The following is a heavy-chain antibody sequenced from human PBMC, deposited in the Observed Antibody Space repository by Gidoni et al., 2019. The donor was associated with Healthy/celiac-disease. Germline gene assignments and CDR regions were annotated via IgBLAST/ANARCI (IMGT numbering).Heavy chain of an antibody. CDR2: IKHDGSEQ. V-gene: IGHV3-7*01. D-gene: IGHD2-21*01. CDR3: ARDLGCGGDCYSQY. J-gene: IGHJ4*02. CDR1: AFTFSSYW. Sequence: EVQLVESGGGLVQPGGSLRLSCAASAFTFSSYWMSWVRQAPGKGLEWVANIKHDGSEQYYVDSVKCRFTISRDNAKNSLYLQMNSLRAEDTAVYYCARDLGCGGDCYSQYWGQGTLVTVSS.